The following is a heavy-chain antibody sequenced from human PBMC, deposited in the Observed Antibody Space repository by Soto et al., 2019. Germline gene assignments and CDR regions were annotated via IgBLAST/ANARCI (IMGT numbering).Heavy chain of an antibody. J-gene: IGHJ6*02. CDR3: ARGQSSPHGMDV. V-gene: IGHV4-30-4*01. D-gene: IGHD6-13*01. Sequence: SETLSLTCTVSGGSISSGNYYWNLIRQPPAKGIEWIGNIYYSGRKYYNTYLKSRVIISVDTSKNQFSLKLTSATAADTAVYYCARGQSSPHGMDVWGQGTTVTVSS. CDR1: GGSISSGNYY. CDR2: IYYSGRK.